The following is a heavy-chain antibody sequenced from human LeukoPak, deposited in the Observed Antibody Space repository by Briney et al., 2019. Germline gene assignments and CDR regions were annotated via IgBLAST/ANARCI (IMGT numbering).Heavy chain of an antibody. Sequence: SETLSLTCTVSGGSISSYYWSWSRQPPGKGLEWIVYIYYSGSTNYNPSLKSRVTISVDTSKNQFSLKLSAVTAADTAVYYCARHSSGRWDVDYRGQGTLVTVSS. CDR1: GGSISSYY. J-gene: IGHJ4*02. D-gene: IGHD3-22*01. CDR2: IYYSGST. CDR3: ARHSSGRWDVDY. V-gene: IGHV4-59*01.